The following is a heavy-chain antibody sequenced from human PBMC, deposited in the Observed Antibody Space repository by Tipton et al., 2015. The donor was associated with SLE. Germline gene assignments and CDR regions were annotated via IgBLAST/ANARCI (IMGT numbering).Heavy chain of an antibody. CDR1: GGSISSGDYY. D-gene: IGHD5-18*01. CDR3: ARTASYVRFFDY. Sequence: TLSLTCTVSGGSISSGDYYWSWIRQPPGKGLEWIGYIYTSGSTNYNPSLKSRVTISVDTSKNQFSLKLSSVTAADTAVYYCARTASYVRFFDYWGQGTLVTVSS. J-gene: IGHJ4*02. CDR2: IYTSGST. V-gene: IGHV4-30-4*01.